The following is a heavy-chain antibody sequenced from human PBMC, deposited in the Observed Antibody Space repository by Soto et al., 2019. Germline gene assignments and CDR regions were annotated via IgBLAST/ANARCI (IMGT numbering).Heavy chain of an antibody. V-gene: IGHV1-18*01. CDR3: VRGMWTNFVPQNFFDF. Sequence: QVQLVQSEGEVKQPGASVKLSCKASGYSFTSFGISWVRQAPGQGLEWMGWISPNSRATRYAQNLQGRVTMTTETPTTTAYLEWRSLTSDDTALYYCVRGMWTNFVPQNFFDFWGLGALVTVSS. CDR2: ISPNSRAT. J-gene: IGHJ4*02. D-gene: IGHD6-6*01. CDR1: GYSFTSFG.